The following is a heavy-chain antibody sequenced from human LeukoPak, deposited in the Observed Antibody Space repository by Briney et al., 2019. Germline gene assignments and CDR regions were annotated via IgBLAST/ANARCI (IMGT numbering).Heavy chain of an antibody. CDR3: ATGLISSGWLFDY. CDR1: GYTLTELS. CDR2: FDPEDGET. D-gene: IGHD6-19*01. V-gene: IGHV1-24*01. J-gene: IGHJ4*02. Sequence: ASVKVSCKVSGYTLTELSTHWVRQAPGKGLEWMGGFDPEDGETIYAQKFQGRVTMTEDTSTDTAYMEPSSLRSEDTAVYYCATGLISSGWLFDYWGQGTLVTVSS.